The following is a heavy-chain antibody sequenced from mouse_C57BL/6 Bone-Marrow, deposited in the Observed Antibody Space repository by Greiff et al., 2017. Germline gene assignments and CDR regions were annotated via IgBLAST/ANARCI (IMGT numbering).Heavy chain of an antibody. Sequence: EVQLVESGGGLVKPGGSLQLSCAASGFTFSDYGMHWVRQAPEKGLEWVAYISSGSSTIYYADTVKGRFTITRDNAKNTLFLQMTRLRSEDTAMYYCARAYYSNYDYWGQGTTLTVSA. D-gene: IGHD2-5*01. V-gene: IGHV5-17*01. CDR2: ISSGSSTI. CDR1: GFTFSDYG. J-gene: IGHJ2*01. CDR3: ARAYYSNYDY.